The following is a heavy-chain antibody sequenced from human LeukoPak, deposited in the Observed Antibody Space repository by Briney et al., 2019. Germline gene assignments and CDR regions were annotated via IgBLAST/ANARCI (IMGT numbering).Heavy chain of an antibody. D-gene: IGHD6-6*01. V-gene: IGHV4-61*08. CDR1: GDSISRGGNY. J-gene: IGHJ2*01. CDR2: IYYSGST. CDR3: ARVPYSSSLETYWYFDL. Sequence: SETLSLTCTVSGDSISRGGNYCGWIRQPPGKGLEWIGYIYYSGSTNYNPSLKSRVTISVDTSKKQFSLKLNSVTAADTAVYYCARVPYSSSLETYWYFDLWGRGTLVTVSS.